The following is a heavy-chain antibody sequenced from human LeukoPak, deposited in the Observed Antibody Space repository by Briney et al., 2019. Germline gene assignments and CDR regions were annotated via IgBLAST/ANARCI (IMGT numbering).Heavy chain of an antibody. V-gene: IGHV3-33*01. D-gene: IGHD5-12*01. J-gene: IGHJ4*02. CDR1: GFSSSNYG. CDR3: AREGIVATLDY. Sequence: TGGSLRLSCAASGFSSSNYGMHWVRQAPGKGLEWVAVIWYDGVNKYYADSVKGRFTISRDMPKNTLYLQMNSLRAEDTAVYYCAREGIVATLDYWGQGTLVTVSS. CDR2: IWYDGVNK.